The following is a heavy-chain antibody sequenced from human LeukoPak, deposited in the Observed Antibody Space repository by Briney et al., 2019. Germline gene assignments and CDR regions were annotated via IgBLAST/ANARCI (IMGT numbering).Heavy chain of an antibody. V-gene: IGHV5-10-1*01. CDR2: IDPSDSYT. CDR1: GYSFTSYW. D-gene: IGHD5-12*01. Sequence: GESLKISCQGSGYSFTSYWISWVRQMPGKGLEWMGRIDPSDSYTNYSPSFQGHVTISADKSISTAYLQWGSLKASDTAMYHCARLLGGYSGYGGDYWGQGTLVTVSS. J-gene: IGHJ4*02. CDR3: ARLLGGYSGYGGDY.